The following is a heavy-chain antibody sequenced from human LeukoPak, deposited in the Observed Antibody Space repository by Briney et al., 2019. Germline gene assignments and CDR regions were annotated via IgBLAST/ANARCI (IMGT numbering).Heavy chain of an antibody. D-gene: IGHD2-8*01. CDR1: GYTFTVYF. J-gene: IGHJ4*02. CDR3: ARAIVQYYFDY. CDR2: INPNSGAT. Sequence: GASVKVSCKASGYTFTVYFIHWVRQAPGQGLEWMGRINPNSGATDYAQKFQGRVTMTRDTSISTAYMELSSLKSDDTAVYYCARAIVQYYFDYWGQGTLVTVSS. V-gene: IGHV1-2*06.